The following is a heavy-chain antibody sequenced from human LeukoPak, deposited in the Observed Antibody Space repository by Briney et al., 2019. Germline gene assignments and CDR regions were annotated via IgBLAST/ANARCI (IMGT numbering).Heavy chain of an antibody. CDR2: MNPNSGNT. CDR3: ARGRFVATGFDP. CDR1: GYTFTSYD. Sequence: ASVKVSCKASGYTFTSYDINWVPQATGQGLEWMGWMNPNSGNTGYAQKFQGRVTMTRNTSISTAYMELSSLRSEDTAVYYCARGRFVATGFDPWGQGTLVTVSS. V-gene: IGHV1-8*01. D-gene: IGHD5-12*01. J-gene: IGHJ5*02.